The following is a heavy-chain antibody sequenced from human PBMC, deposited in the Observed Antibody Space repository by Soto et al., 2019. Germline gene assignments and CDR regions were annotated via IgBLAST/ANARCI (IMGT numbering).Heavy chain of an antibody. CDR1: GFTFRNYA. J-gene: IGHJ4*02. Sequence: EVQLLESGGGLVQPGGSLRLLCAASGFTFRNYAMTWVRQAPGKGLEWVSTITGAGDTYFADTVKGRFTISRDISKSTLFLQMDSLRAEDTAVYYCARTDEYDSQSTGWANRFDSWGQGTLVTVSS. D-gene: IGHD2-8*02. CDR2: ITGAGDT. V-gene: IGHV3-23*01. CDR3: ARTDEYDSQSTGWANRFDS.